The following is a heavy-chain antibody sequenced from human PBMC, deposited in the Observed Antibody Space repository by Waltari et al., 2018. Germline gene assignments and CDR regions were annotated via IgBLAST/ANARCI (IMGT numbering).Heavy chain of an antibody. D-gene: IGHD6-13*01. J-gene: IGHJ4*02. CDR3: ARVGEAAAATDY. Sequence: QVQLVQSGAEVKKPGASVKVSCKASGYTFTDYYMHWVRQAPGQGLEWMGRINPNNGGTNYAQKFQGRVTMTRDTSISTAYMELSRLRSDDTAVYYCARVGEAAAATDYWGQGTLVTVSS. CDR1: GYTFTDYY. V-gene: IGHV1-2*06. CDR2: INPNNGGT.